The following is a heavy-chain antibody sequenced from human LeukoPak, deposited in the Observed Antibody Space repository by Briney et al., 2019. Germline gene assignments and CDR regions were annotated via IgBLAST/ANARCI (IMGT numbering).Heavy chain of an antibody. CDR2: IIPIFGTA. J-gene: IGHJ4*02. V-gene: IGHV1-69*13. CDR1: GGTFSSYA. Sequence: ASVTVSCKASGGTFSSYAISWVRQAPGQGLEWMGGIIPIFGTANYAQKFQGRVTITADESTSTAYMELSSLRSEDTAVYYCAREQYGDYDLHFDYWGQGTLVTVSS. CDR3: AREQYGDYDLHFDY. D-gene: IGHD4-17*01.